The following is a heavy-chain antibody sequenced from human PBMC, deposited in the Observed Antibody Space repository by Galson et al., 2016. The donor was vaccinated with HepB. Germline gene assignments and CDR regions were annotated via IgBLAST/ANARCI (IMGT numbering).Heavy chain of an antibody. CDR1: GFTFRSYA. V-gene: IGHV3-23*01. Sequence: SLRLSCAASGFTFRSYAMSWVRQAPGKRLEWVSGISGSGGGTYYADSVKGRITISRDNSKNTLYLQMNSLRVEDTAVYYFAKAQYDILTGNWPYFDYWGQGTLVTVSS. CDR2: ISGSGGGT. J-gene: IGHJ4*02. CDR3: AKAQYDILTGNWPYFDY. D-gene: IGHD3-9*01.